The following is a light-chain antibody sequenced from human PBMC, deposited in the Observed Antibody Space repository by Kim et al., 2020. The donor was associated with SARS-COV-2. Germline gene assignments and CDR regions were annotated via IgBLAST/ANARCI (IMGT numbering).Light chain of an antibody. J-gene: IGKJ1*01. Sequence: EIVMTQSPATLSVSPGERATLSCRASQGVNNNFAWYQQKPGQAPRLLIYGASTRATGIPARFSGSGSGTEFTLTVSSLQSEDFAVYYCQQYNNWPRTFCQGTKVDIK. CDR1: QGVNNN. CDR2: GAS. V-gene: IGKV3-15*01. CDR3: QQYNNWPRT.